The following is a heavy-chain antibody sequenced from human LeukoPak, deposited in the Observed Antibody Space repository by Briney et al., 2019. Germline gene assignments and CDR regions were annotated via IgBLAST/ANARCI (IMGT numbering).Heavy chain of an antibody. CDR1: GFIFRDYT. V-gene: IGHV3-21*01. CDR2: INKGGSYM. J-gene: IGHJ4*02. Sequence: PGGSLRLSCVASGFIFRDYTMNWVRQTPGKGLEWVSAINKGGSYMAYADSVKGRFTVPRDNAKNSLFLQMNNLRVEDTAVYFLAKGSLIVLEPAANTIDYWGQGTRVTVSS. D-gene: IGHD2-2*01. CDR3: AKGSLIVLEPAANTIDY.